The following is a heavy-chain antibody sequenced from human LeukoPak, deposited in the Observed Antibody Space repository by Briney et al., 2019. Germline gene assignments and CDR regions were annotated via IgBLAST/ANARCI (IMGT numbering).Heavy chain of an antibody. D-gene: IGHD1-26*01. CDR3: ARSPTQGATYIFDY. CDR2: IIPILGIA. J-gene: IGHJ4*02. V-gene: IGHV1-69*04. Sequence: ASVKVSCKASGGTFSSYAISWVRQAPGQGLEWMGRIIPILGIANYAQKFQGRVTITADKSTSTAYMELSSPRSEDTAVYYCARSPTQGATYIFDYWGQGTLVTVSS. CDR1: GGTFSSYA.